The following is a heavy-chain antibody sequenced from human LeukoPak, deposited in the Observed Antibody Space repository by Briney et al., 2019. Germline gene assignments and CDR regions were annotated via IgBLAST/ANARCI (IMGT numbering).Heavy chain of an antibody. CDR2: ISANGGST. CDR1: GFTISTYA. D-gene: IGHD1-26*01. Sequence: GGSLRLSCAASGFTISTYAMTWVRQAPGKGLEWVSSISANGGSTFCADSVKGRFAISRDPSKNTLYLQMDSLRVDDTAVYYCAKGPSDRAIDYWGQGTLVTVSS. V-gene: IGHV3-23*01. CDR3: AKGPSDRAIDY. J-gene: IGHJ4*02.